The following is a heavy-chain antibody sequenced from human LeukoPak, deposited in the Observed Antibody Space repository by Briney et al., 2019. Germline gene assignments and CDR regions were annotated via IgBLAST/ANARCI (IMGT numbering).Heavy chain of an antibody. J-gene: IGHJ4*02. CDR2: IGTADDT. D-gene: IGHD3-22*01. V-gene: IGHV3-13*04. Sequence: GGSLRLSCAASGFAFSWYDMNWVRQATGKGLEWVSAIGTADDTYYSASVQGRFTISRENATNSLYLQMNSLRAGDTAVYYCVRNYYDSSGYYYFDYWGQGTLVTVS. CDR1: GFAFSWYD. CDR3: VRNYYDSSGYYYFDY.